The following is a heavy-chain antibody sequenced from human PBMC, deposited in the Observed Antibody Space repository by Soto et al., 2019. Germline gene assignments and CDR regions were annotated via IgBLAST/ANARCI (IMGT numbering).Heavy chain of an antibody. CDR1: GYTFTSYA. Sequence: ASVKVSCKASGYTFTSYAMHWVRQAPGQRLEWMGWINAGNGNTKYSQKFQGRVTITRDTSASTAYMELSSLRSEDTAVYYCARGYCSSTSCIPFDYWGQGTLVTVSS. CDR2: INAGNGNT. CDR3: ARGYCSSTSCIPFDY. V-gene: IGHV1-3*01. D-gene: IGHD2-2*01. J-gene: IGHJ4*02.